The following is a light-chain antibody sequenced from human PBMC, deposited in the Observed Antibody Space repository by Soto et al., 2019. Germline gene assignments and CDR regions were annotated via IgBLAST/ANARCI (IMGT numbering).Light chain of an antibody. CDR3: QQRSNWPPYT. CDR2: DAS. CDR1: QSVSSY. J-gene: IGKJ2*01. Sequence: EIVLTQSPATLYLSPGERATLSCRASQSVSSYLAGYQQKPGQAPRLLIYDASNRATGIPARFSGSGSGTDFTLTISSLEPEDFAFYYCQQRSNWPPYTFGQRTKLEIK. V-gene: IGKV3-11*01.